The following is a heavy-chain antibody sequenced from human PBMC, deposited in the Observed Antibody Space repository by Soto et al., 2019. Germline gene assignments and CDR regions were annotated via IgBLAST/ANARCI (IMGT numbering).Heavy chain of an antibody. D-gene: IGHD2-21*02. CDR1: GITFSNAG. V-gene: IGHV3-15*01. J-gene: IGHJ6*02. CDR3: TTAEYCGGDCYHYYYYGMDV. Sequence: GSLRPSGSAAGITFSNAGMSWVREAPGKGLEWVGRIKSKTDGGTTDYAAPVKGRFTISRDDSKNTLYLQMNSLKTEDTAVYYCTTAEYCGGDCYHYYYYGMDVWGQGATGTVSS. CDR2: IKSKTDGGTT.